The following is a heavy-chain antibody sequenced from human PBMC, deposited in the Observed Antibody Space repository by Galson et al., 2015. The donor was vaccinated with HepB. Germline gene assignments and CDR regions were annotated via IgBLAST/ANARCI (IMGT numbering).Heavy chain of an antibody. V-gene: IGHV3-30*18. CDR3: AKGSCSTTSCYGVAFDV. D-gene: IGHD2-2*01. CDR1: GFTFSSYG. J-gene: IGHJ3*01. CDR2: ISYDGSNK. Sequence: LRLSCAASGFTFSSYGIHWVRQAPGKGLEWVAVISYDGSNKYYEDSVKGRFTISRDNSKNTLYLRMNSLRAEDTAVYYCAKGSCSTTSCYGVAFDVWGQGTMVTVSS.